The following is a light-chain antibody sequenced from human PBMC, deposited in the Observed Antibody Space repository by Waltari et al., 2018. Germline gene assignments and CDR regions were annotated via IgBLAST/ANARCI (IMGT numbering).Light chain of an antibody. CDR3: SSYTSSSTWV. CDR1: SSDVGGYNY. Sequence: QSALTQPASVSGSPGQSITISCTGTSSDVGGYNYVSWYQQHPGKAPKLMIYDVSNRPSGVSNRFSGCKSGDTASLTISGLQAEDGADYYCSSYTSSSTWVFGGGTKLTVL. CDR2: DVS. V-gene: IGLV2-14*03. J-gene: IGLJ3*02.